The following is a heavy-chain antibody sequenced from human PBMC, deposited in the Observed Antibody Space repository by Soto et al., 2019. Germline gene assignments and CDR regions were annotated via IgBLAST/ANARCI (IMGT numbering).Heavy chain of an antibody. CDR3: ARDSGRYGDYGLFAFDI. V-gene: IGHV3-66*01. J-gene: IGHJ3*02. D-gene: IGHD4-17*01. Sequence: GGSLRLSCAASGSTVSSNYMSWVRQAPGKGLEWVSVIYSGGSTYYADSVKGRFTISRDNSKNTLYLQMNSLRAEDTAVYYCARDSGRYGDYGLFAFDIWGQGTMVTVSS. CDR2: IYSGGST. CDR1: GSTVSSNY.